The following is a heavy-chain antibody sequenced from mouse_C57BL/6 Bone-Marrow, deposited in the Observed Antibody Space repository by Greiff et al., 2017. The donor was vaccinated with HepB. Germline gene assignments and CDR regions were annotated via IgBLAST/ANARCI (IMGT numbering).Heavy chain of an antibody. CDR3: ARWCYSNYDYFDD. V-gene: IGHV1-82*01. Sequence: QVQLKESGPELVKPGASVKLSCKASGYAFSSSWMHWVKQRPGKGLEWIGRIYPGDGDTNYNRKFKGKSTLTADKSSSTAYMQRSSLTSEDSAVYFCARWCYSNYDYFDDWGQGTTLTVSS. CDR1: GYAFSSSW. CDR2: IYPGDGDT. J-gene: IGHJ2*01. D-gene: IGHD2-5*01.